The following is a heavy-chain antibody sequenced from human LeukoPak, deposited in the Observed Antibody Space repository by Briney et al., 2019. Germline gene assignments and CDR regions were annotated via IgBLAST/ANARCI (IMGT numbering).Heavy chain of an antibody. D-gene: IGHD7-27*01. J-gene: IGHJ3*02. CDR3: ARGRGNWGDAFDI. V-gene: IGHV4-34*01. Sequence: SETLSLTCAVYGESFSGYYWSWIRQPPGKGLEWIGEINHSGSTNYNPSLKSRVTISVDTSKNQFSLKLSSVTAADTAVYYCARGRGNWGDAFDIWGQGTMVTVSS. CDR2: INHSGST. CDR1: GESFSGYY.